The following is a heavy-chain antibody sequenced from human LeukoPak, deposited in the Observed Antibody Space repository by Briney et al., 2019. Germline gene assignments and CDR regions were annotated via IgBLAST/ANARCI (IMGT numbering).Heavy chain of an antibody. CDR3: ARDRITMVRALDY. CDR2: ISSSSSSYI. J-gene: IGHJ4*02. D-gene: IGHD3-10*01. CDR1: GFTFSSYS. Sequence: PGGSLRLSCAASGFTFSSYSMNWVRQAPGKGLEWVSSISSSSSSYIYYADSVKGRFTISRDNAKNSLYLQMNSLRAEDTAVYYCARDRITMVRALDYWGQGTLVTVSS. V-gene: IGHV3-21*01.